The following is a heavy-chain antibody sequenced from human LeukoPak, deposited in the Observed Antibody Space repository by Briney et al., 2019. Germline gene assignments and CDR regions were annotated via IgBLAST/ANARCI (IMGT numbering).Heavy chain of an antibody. Sequence: GESLRISCKGSGYSFTSYWITWVRQMPGKGLEWMGGINPSDSETNYRPSFQGQVTMSANKSNRTAYLQWRGLKASDTAMYYCARDGARYCSSISCFIKWFDPWGQGTLITVSS. V-gene: IGHV5-10-1*01. CDR3: ARDGARYCSSISCFIKWFDP. CDR1: GYSFTSYW. J-gene: IGHJ5*02. D-gene: IGHD2-2*01. CDR2: INPSDSET.